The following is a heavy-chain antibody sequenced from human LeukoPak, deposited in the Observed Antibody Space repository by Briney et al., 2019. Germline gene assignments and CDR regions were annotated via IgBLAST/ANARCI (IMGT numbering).Heavy chain of an antibody. CDR3: ARVTGYMIEDYFDY. Sequence: SETLSLTCTVSGGSISSYYWSWIRQPPGKGLEWIGCIYYSGSTNYNPSLKSRVTISVDTSKNQFSLRLSSVTAADTAVYYCARVTGYMIEDYFDYWGQGTLVTVSS. CDR1: GGSISSYY. D-gene: IGHD3-22*01. V-gene: IGHV4-59*01. CDR2: IYYSGST. J-gene: IGHJ4*02.